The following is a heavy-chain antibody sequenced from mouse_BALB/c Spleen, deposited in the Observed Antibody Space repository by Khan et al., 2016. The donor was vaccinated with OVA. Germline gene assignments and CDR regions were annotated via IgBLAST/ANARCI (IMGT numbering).Heavy chain of an antibody. CDR2: INPHIGET. D-gene: IGHD1-1*01. V-gene: IGHV1-20*02. CDR3: ARNYGSDFDY. J-gene: IGHJ2*01. Sequence: VQLQQSGPELVKPGASVKISCKASGYSFTGYFMNWVMQRHGKSLEWIGRINPHIGETFYNQKFKDMATLPVDTSYSTANMELRSLASRDSAVYYCARNYGSDFDYWGQGTTLTVSS. CDR1: GYSFTGYF.